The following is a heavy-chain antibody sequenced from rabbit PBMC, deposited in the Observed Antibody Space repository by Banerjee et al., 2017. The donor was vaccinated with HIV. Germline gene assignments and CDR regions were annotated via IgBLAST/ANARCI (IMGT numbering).Heavy chain of an antibody. Sequence: QEQLVESGGGLVQPEGSLTLTCTASGFSFSSSYWICWVRQAPGKGLEWIACIGGGGGSSTAYATWAKGRFTISKTSSTTVTLQMTSLTAADTATYFCARDAADNGGDPDWLDLWGQGTLVTVS. V-gene: IGHV1S45*01. D-gene: IGHD2-1*01. J-gene: IGHJ5*01. CDR1: GFSFSSSYW. CDR3: ARDAADNGGDPDWLDL. CDR2: IGGGGGSST.